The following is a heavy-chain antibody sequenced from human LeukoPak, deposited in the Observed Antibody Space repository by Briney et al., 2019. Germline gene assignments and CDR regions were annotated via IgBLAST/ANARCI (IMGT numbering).Heavy chain of an antibody. J-gene: IGHJ4*02. CDR2: IIPILGIA. V-gene: IGHV1-69*04. D-gene: IGHD2-15*01. CDR1: GGTFSSYA. CDR3: ARGPLGYCSGGSCSYFDY. Sequence: APVKVSCKASGGTFSSYAISWVRQAPGQGLEWMGRIIPILGIANYAQKFQGRVTITADKSTSTAYMELSSLRSEDTAVYYCARGPLGYCSGGSCSYFDYWGQGTLVTVSS.